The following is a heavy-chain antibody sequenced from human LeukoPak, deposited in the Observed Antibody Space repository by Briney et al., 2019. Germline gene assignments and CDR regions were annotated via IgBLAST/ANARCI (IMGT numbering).Heavy chain of an antibody. CDR3: VRGALPGDNWYFDL. CDR2: FGSAGDT. Sequence: GGSLRLSCETSGFPFSAYDMHWVRQAPGKGLEWVSAFGSAGDTYYPGAVRGRFTISRDYAKNSLYLQMNSLRTGDTAVYFCVRGALPGDNWYFDLWGRGTLLTVAS. J-gene: IGHJ2*01. CDR1: GFPFSAYD. V-gene: IGHV3-13*01.